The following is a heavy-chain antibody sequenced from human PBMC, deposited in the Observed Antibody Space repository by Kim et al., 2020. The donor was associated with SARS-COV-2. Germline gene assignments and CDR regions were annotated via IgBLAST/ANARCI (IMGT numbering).Heavy chain of an antibody. CDR3: ARDRLLDTAFPSYYYYGMDG. J-gene: IGHJ6*02. V-gene: IGHV3-66*01. Sequence: GGSLRLSCAASGFTVSSNYMSWVRQAPGKGLDWVSIIYSGGSTYYADSVKGRFTISRDNSKNTLYLQMNSLRAEDTAVYYCARDRLLDTAFPSYYYYGMDGWGQGTTVTVSS. CDR2: IYSGGST. CDR1: GFTVSSNY. D-gene: IGHD5-18*01.